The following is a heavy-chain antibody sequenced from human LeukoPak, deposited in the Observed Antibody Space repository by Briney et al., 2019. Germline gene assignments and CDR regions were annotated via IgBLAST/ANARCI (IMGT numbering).Heavy chain of an antibody. J-gene: IGHJ3*02. V-gene: IGHV1-8*02. CDR1: GGTFSSYA. D-gene: IGHD1-26*01. CDR2: MNPNSGNN. CDR3: ARGYMGNYYAFDI. Sequence: ASVKVSCKASGGTFSSYAINWVRQATGQGLEWMGWMNPNSGNNGYAQMFQGRVTMTRNISISTAYMELSSLRSEDTAMYYCARGYMGNYYAFDIWGQGTMVIVSS.